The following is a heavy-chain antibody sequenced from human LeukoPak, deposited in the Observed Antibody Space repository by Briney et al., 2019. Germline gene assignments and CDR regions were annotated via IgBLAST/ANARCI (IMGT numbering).Heavy chain of an antibody. CDR1: GFTFSSYG. CDR3: AKDRCSNGIGCSYYYMDV. CDR2: IQYDGSNE. D-gene: IGHD2-8*01. J-gene: IGHJ6*03. Sequence: QPGGSLRLSCAASGFTFSSYGMHWVRQAPGKGLEWVAYIQYDGSNEQYAHSEKGRFRISRDSSKNILYMQMNSLRAEDTAVYYCAKDRCSNGIGCSYYYMDVLGKGTRVPISS. V-gene: IGHV3-30*02.